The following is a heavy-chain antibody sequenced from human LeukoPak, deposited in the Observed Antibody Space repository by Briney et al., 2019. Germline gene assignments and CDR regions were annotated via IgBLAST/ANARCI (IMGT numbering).Heavy chain of an antibody. CDR1: GFTFSSYA. Sequence: PGRSLRLSCAASGFTFSSYAMHWVRQAPGKGLEWVSSISSSSSYIYYADSVKGRFTISRDNAKNSLYLQMNSLRAEDTAVYYCARDREIDYWGQGTLVTVSS. J-gene: IGHJ4*02. CDR3: ARDREIDY. CDR2: ISSSSSYI. D-gene: IGHD1-26*01. V-gene: IGHV3-21*01.